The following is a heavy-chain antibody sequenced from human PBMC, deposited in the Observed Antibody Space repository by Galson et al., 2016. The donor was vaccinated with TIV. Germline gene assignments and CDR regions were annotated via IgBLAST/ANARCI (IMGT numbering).Heavy chain of an antibody. CDR3: ARAAGRNGATCHATCESFDV. V-gene: IGHV6-1*01. CDR2: TYCRYRCYY. Sequence: CAISGDSVSSNSAAWNWIRQTPSRGLEWLGRTYCRYRCYYDYAVSVKSRITIESDTCKNQFSLQLNSVTSEDTAVYCCARAAGRNGATCHATCESFDVWGQGTKVTVSS. J-gene: IGHJ3*01. D-gene: IGHD3-10*01. CDR1: GDSVSSNSAA.